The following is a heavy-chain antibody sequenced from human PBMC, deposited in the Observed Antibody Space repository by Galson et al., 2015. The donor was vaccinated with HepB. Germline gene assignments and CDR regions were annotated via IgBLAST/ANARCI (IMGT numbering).Heavy chain of an antibody. Sequence: SLRLSCAASGFTFSSYGMHWVRQAPGKGLEWVSAISGSGGSTYYADSVKGRFTISRDNSKNTLYLQMNSLRAEDTAVYYCAKDLFDFTMVRGVIWGWFDPWGQGTLVTVSS. CDR3: AKDLFDFTMVRGVIWGWFDP. CDR2: ISGSGGST. V-gene: IGHV3-23*01. CDR1: GFTFSSYG. J-gene: IGHJ5*02. D-gene: IGHD3-10*01.